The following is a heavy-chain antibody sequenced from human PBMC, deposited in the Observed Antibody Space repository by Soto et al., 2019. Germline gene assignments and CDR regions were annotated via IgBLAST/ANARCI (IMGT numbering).Heavy chain of an antibody. V-gene: IGHV1-69*13. Sequence: GASVKVSCKASGGTFSSYAISWVRQAPGQGLEWMGGIIPIFGTANYAQKFQGRVTITADESTSTAYMELSSLRSEDTAVYYCARKEITMVRGVIITESYYYGMDVWGQGTTVTSP. CDR2: IIPIFGTA. CDR3: ARKEITMVRGVIITESYYYGMDV. D-gene: IGHD3-10*01. CDR1: GGTFSSYA. J-gene: IGHJ6*02.